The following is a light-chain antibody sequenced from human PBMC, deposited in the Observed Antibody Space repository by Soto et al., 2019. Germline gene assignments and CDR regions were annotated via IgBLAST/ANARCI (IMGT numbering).Light chain of an antibody. V-gene: IGKV3-20*01. CDR3: QQYGSSGT. CDR1: QSVSNNY. Sequence: EIVLTQSPGTLSLSPGERATLSCRASQSVSNNYLAWYQQKPGQAPRLLIYGASNRATGIPDRFSGSGSGTDFTLTTSRLEPEYCAVYYCQQYGSSGTFGQGTKGDIK. J-gene: IGKJ1*01. CDR2: GAS.